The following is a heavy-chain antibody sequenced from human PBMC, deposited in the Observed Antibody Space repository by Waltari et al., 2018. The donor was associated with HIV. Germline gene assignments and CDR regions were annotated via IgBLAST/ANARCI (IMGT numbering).Heavy chain of an antibody. J-gene: IGHJ4*02. CDR2: INPNSGGT. D-gene: IGHD6-19*01. CDR3: ARSSAGPGYNSGWLDY. V-gene: IGHV1-2*02. CDR1: GYTFTGYY. Sequence: QVQLVQSGAGVKKPGASVKVSCKASGYTFTGYYMHWVRQAPGQGLEWMAWINPNSGGTNYAQKFQGRVTMTRDTSISTADMELSRLRSDDTAVYYCARSSAGPGYNSGWLDYWGQGTLVTVSS.